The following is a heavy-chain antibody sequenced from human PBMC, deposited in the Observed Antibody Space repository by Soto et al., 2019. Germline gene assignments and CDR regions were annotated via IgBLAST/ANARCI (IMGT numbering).Heavy chain of an antibody. V-gene: IGHV3-23*01. Sequence: LRLSCAASGFTISSYASYAMTWVRQAPGKGLEWVSTITGSGSSTYYAGSVKGRFTISRDNSKNTLYLQMNSLRAEDTAVYYCARDSPLQTLSWFDPWGQGTLVTVSS. CDR3: ARDSPLQTLSWFDP. J-gene: IGHJ5*02. CDR1: GFTISSYA. CDR2: ITGSGSST.